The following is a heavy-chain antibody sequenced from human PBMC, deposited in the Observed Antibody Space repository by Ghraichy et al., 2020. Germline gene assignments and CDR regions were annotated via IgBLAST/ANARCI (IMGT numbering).Heavy chain of an antibody. CDR3: ARADPNYGDHVWRGAFYY. V-gene: IGHV4-4*02. J-gene: IGHJ4*02. Sequence: SETLSLTCAVSGGSISSSYWWSWVRQPPGKGLEWIGEIFHSGSTNYNPSLKSRVTISLDKSKNQFSLKLSSVTAADTAVYYCARADPNYGDHVWRGAFYYWGQGTLVTVSS. D-gene: IGHD4-17*01. CDR1: GGSISSSYW. CDR2: IFHSGST.